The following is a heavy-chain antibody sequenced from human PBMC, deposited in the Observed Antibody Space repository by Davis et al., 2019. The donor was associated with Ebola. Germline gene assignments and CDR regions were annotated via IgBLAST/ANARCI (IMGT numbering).Heavy chain of an antibody. D-gene: IGHD1-7*01. CDR2: IYPGDSNT. V-gene: IGHV5-51*01. Sequence: PGGSLRLSCKGSGYSFTNYWIGWVRQMPGKGLEWMGIIYPGDSNTRYSPSFQGQVIISADKSISTAYLQWSSLKASDTAMYYCARSSAGTTENWFDPWGQGTLVTVSS. CDR3: ARSSAGTTENWFDP. J-gene: IGHJ5*02. CDR1: GYSFTNYW.